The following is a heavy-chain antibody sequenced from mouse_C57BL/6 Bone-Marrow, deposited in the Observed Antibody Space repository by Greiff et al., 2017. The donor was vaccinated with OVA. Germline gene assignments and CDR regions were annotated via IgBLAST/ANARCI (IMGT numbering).Heavy chain of an antibody. CDR1: GFTFSNYW. Sequence: EVMLVESGGGLVQPGGSMKLSCVASGFTFSNYWMNWVRQSPEKGLEWVAQIRLKSDNYATHYAESVKGRFTISRDDSKSSVYLQMNNLRAEDTGIYYCTGQVFITHVYCGQGTTLTVSS. V-gene: IGHV6-3*01. J-gene: IGHJ2*01. CDR2: IRLKSDNYAT. CDR3: TGQVFITHVY. D-gene: IGHD1-1*01.